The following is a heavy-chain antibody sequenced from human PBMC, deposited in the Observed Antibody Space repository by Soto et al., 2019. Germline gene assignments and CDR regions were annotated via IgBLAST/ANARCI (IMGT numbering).Heavy chain of an antibody. CDR1: GFSLSTSGVG. V-gene: IGHV2-5*02. CDR2: IYWDDDK. J-gene: IGHJ3*02. CDR3: AHSSYYDFWSGPRPRAFDI. Sequence: QITLKESGPTLVKPTQTLTPTCTFSGFSLSTSGVGVGWIRQPPGKALEWLALIYWDDDKRYSPSLKSRLTITKDTSKNQVVLTMTNMDPVDTATYYCAHSSYYDFWSGPRPRAFDIWGQGTMVTVSS. D-gene: IGHD3-3*01.